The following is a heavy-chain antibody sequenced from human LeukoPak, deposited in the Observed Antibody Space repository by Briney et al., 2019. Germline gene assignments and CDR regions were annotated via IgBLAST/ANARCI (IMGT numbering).Heavy chain of an antibody. J-gene: IGHJ5*02. CDR3: ARFGPNWFDP. Sequence: GESLQISFQGSGYRFTSYWIGWVRPMPGKGLEWMGIIYPGDSDTRYSPSFQGQVTISADKSISTAYLQWSSLKASDTAMYYCARFGPNWFDPWGQGTLVTVSS. CDR1: GYRFTSYW. CDR2: IYPGDSDT. D-gene: IGHD3-10*01. V-gene: IGHV5-51*01.